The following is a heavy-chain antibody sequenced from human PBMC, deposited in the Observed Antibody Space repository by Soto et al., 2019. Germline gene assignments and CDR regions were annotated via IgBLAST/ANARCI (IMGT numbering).Heavy chain of an antibody. V-gene: IGHV3-21*01. Sequence: EVQLVESGGGLVKPGGSLRLSCAASGFTFSSYSMNWVRQAPGKGLEWVSSIRSSSSYIYYADSVKGRFTISRDNAKNSLYLQMNSLRAEDTAVYYCARDRTHCSSTSCYGIPDAFDIWGQGTMVTVSS. CDR2: IRSSSSYI. J-gene: IGHJ3*02. CDR3: ARDRTHCSSTSCYGIPDAFDI. CDR1: GFTFSSYS. D-gene: IGHD2-2*01.